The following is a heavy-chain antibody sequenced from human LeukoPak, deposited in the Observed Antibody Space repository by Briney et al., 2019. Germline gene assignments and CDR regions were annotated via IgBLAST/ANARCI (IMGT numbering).Heavy chain of an antibody. CDR2: INPNSGGT. Sequence: ASVKVSCKASGYTFTGNFMHWVRQAPGQGLEWMGWINPNSGGTNYAQKFQGRVTMTRDTSISTAYMELSRLRSDDTAVYYCARDLTLRYAHAFDIWGQGTMVTVSS. D-gene: IGHD4-17*01. J-gene: IGHJ3*02. CDR1: GYTFTGNF. V-gene: IGHV1-2*02. CDR3: ARDLTLRYAHAFDI.